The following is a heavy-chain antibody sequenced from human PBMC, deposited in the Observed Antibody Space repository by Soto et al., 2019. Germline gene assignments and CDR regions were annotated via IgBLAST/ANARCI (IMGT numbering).Heavy chain of an antibody. CDR3: AKVKLRGPYYYYGMDV. J-gene: IGHJ6*02. V-gene: IGHV3-23*01. Sequence: GGSLRLSCAASGFTFSSYSMSWVRPAPGKGLEWVSAISGSGGSTYYADSVKGRFTISRDNSKNTLYLQMNSLRAEDTAVYYCAKVKLRGPYYYYGMDVWGQGTTVTVSS. CDR1: GFTFSSYS. D-gene: IGHD1-26*01. CDR2: ISGSGGST.